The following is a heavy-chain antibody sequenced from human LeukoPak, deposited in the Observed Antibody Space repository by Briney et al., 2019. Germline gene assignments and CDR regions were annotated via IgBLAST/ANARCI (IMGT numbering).Heavy chain of an antibody. CDR1: GFTFDDYT. V-gene: IGHV3-43*01. D-gene: IGHD3-3*01. J-gene: IGHJ4*02. Sequence: GGSLRLSCAASGFTFDDYTMHWVRHAPGKGLEWVSLISWDGGSTYYADSVKGRFTISRDNAKNSLYLQMNSLRAEDTALYYCARARFWSGYFDYWGQGTLVTVSS. CDR2: ISWDGGST. CDR3: ARARFWSGYFDY.